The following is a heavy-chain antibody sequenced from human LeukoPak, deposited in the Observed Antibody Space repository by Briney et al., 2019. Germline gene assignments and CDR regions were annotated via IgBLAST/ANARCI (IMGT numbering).Heavy chain of an antibody. Sequence: GGSLRLSCAASGFTFSSYEMNWVRQAPGKGLEWVSYISSSGSTIYYADSVTGRFTISRDNAKNSLYLQMNSLRAEDTAVYYWARDPFGVADYWGQGTPVTVSS. J-gene: IGHJ4*02. CDR1: GFTFSSYE. CDR2: ISSSGSTI. CDR3: ARDPFGVADY. V-gene: IGHV3-48*03. D-gene: IGHD3-3*01.